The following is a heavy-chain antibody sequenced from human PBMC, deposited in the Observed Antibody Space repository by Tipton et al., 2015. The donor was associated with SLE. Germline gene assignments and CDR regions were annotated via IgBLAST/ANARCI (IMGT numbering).Heavy chain of an antibody. Sequence: TLSLTCTVSGGSISSSGYYWSWIRQPPGKGLEWIGEINHSGSTNYNPSLKSRVTISVDTPKNQFSLKLSSVTAADTAVYYCASLRIAAAGRGNFDYWGQGGLVIVSS. CDR1: GGSISSSGYY. D-gene: IGHD6-13*01. CDR2: INHSGST. V-gene: IGHV4-39*07. CDR3: ASLRIAAAGRGNFDY. J-gene: IGHJ4*02.